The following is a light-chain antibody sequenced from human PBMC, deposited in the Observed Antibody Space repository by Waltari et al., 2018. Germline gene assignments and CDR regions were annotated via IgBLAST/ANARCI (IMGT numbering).Light chain of an antibody. CDR2: GAS. J-gene: IGKJ4*01. CDR1: QSVSPN. CDR3: QQYKNWPLT. Sequence: EIVLTQSPATLSVSPGETATLSCRASQSVSPNLAWYQQKPGQTPRLLISGASTRATGIPAMFSGSWSGTEFTLTISSLQSEDFAVYYCQQYKNWPLTFGGGTKVEIK. V-gene: IGKV3-15*01.